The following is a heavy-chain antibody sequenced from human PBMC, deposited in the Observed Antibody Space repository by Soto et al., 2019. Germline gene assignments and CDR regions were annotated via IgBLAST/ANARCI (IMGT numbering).Heavy chain of an antibody. CDR3: ARCRQLVGYFYYYMDV. V-gene: IGHV1-18*01. CDR1: GYTFTNYG. J-gene: IGHJ6*03. D-gene: IGHD1-1*01. Sequence: QVQLLQSGAEVKKPGASVKVSCKASGYTFTNYGITWVRQAPGQGNEWTGWSSAYNGDTHYTQRLQGRVTMTTDTSMSTAYMELRGLRSDDTAVYYCARCRQLVGYFYYYMDVWGKGTTVTVSS. CDR2: SSAYNGDT.